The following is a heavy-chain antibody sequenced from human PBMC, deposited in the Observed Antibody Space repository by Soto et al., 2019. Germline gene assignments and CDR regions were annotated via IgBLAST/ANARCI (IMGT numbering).Heavy chain of an antibody. V-gene: IGHV1-3*01. Sequence: QVQLVQSGAEVKTPGASVMLSCKASGYTFTDYAIQWVRQAPGQRLEWLGWIISVSGKTDYSQKFQGRLSMTRDTSASTAYMALNSLRSEDTAVYFCVRGRRTCTTDQCYFDFDYWGQGSLVTVSS. D-gene: IGHD2-8*01. CDR2: IISVSGKT. CDR1: GYTFTDYA. J-gene: IGHJ4*02. CDR3: VRGRRTCTTDQCYFDFDY.